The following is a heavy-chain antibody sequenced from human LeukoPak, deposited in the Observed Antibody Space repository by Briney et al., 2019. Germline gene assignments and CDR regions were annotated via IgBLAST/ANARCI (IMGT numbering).Heavy chain of an antibody. Sequence: QPGGSLRLSCAASGFTFSSYWVHWVRQAPGKGLMWVSRINSDGSRTTYADSVRGRFTISRDNAKSTLYLQMNSLRAEDTAVYYCARVRDDYTYFDCWGQGTLVSVSS. CDR1: GFTFSSYW. CDR3: ARVRDDYTYFDC. D-gene: IGHD4-11*01. CDR2: INSDGSRT. V-gene: IGHV3-74*01. J-gene: IGHJ4*02.